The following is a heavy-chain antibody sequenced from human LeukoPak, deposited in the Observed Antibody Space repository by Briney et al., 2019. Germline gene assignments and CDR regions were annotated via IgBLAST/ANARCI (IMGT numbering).Heavy chain of an antibody. CDR1: GYTFTSYA. Sequence: ASVKVSCKASGYTFTSYAMNWVRPPPGQGLEWMGWINTNTGNPTYAQGFTGRFVFSLDTSVSTAYLQISSLKAEDTAVYYCARDFYSSSWKGPKWFDPWGQGTLVTVSS. J-gene: IGHJ5*02. D-gene: IGHD6-13*01. V-gene: IGHV7-4-1*02. CDR2: INTNTGNP. CDR3: ARDFYSSSWKGPKWFDP.